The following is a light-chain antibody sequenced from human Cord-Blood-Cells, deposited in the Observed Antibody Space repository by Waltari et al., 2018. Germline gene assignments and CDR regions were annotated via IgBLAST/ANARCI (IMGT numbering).Light chain of an antibody. CDR2: LGS. CDR1: QSLLHSNGYNY. CDR3: MQALQTPST. J-gene: IGKJ4*01. V-gene: IGKV2-28*01. Sequence: IVMTQSPLSLSVTPGEPASISCRSSQSLLHSNGYNYLDWYLQKPGQSPQLLIYLGSNRASGVPDRFSGSGSGTDFTLKISRVEAEDVGVYYCMQALQTPSTFGGGTKVEIK.